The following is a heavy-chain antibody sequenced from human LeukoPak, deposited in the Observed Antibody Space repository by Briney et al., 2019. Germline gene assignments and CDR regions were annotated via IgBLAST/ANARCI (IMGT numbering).Heavy chain of an antibody. V-gene: IGHV4-4*07. D-gene: IGHD3-16*02. Sequence: SETLSLTCTVSGGSISSYYWSWIRQPAGKGLEWIGRIYTSGSTNYNPSLKSRVTMSVDTSKNQFSLKLSSVTAADTAVYSCARGPYVWGSYRQYYFDFWGQGTLVTVSS. CDR2: IYTSGST. CDR3: ARGPYVWGSYRQYYFDF. J-gene: IGHJ4*02. CDR1: GGSISSYY.